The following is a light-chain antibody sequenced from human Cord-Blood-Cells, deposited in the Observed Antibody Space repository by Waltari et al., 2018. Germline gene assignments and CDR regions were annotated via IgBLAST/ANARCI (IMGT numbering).Light chain of an antibody. CDR3: YSTDSSGTHKEV. V-gene: IGLV3-10*01. CDR2: EDS. CDR1: ALPKTY. Sequence: SYELTQPPSVSLSPGQTARITCSGDALPKTYSYWYQQKSGQATVLVIYEDSKRPSGIPERFSGASSGTMATLTISGAQVEDEADYYCYSTDSSGTHKEVFGTGTKVTVL. J-gene: IGLJ1*01.